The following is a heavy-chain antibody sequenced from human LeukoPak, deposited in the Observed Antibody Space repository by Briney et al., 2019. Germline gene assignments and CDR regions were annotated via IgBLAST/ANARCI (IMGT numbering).Heavy chain of an antibody. Sequence: SETLSLTCAVYGGSFSGCYWSWIRQPPGKGLEWIGEINHSGSTNYNPSLKSRVTISVDTSKNQFSLKLSSVTAADTAVYYCARGYGVLGSMDVWGQGTTVTVSS. J-gene: IGHJ6*02. CDR1: GGSFSGCY. CDR3: ARGYGVLGSMDV. D-gene: IGHD2-8*02. CDR2: INHSGST. V-gene: IGHV4-34*01.